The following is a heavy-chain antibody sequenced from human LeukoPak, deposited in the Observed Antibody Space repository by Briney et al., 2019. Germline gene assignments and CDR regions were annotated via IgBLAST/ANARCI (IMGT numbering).Heavy chain of an antibody. V-gene: IGHV3-7*03. D-gene: IGHD3-10*01. CDR1: GFTFSSYW. Sequence: GGSLRLSCAASGFTFSSYWMSWVRQAPGKGLEWVANIKQDGSEKYYVDSVKGRFTISRDNAKNSLYLQMNSLRVEGTAVYYCARSEWFGELVYYFDYWGQGTLVTVSS. CDR3: ARSEWFGELVYYFDY. J-gene: IGHJ4*02. CDR2: IKQDGSEK.